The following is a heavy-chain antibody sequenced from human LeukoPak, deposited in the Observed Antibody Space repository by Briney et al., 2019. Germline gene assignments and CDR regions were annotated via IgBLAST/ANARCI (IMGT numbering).Heavy chain of an antibody. D-gene: IGHD5-18*01. J-gene: IGHJ4*02. Sequence: ASVKVSCKASGYTFTGYYMHWVRQAPGQGLEWMGWINPNSGGTNYAQKFQGRVTMTRDTSTSTAYMELSRLRSDDTAVYYCASNTAIRQYYFDYWGQGTLVTVSS. CDR1: GYTFTGYY. CDR2: INPNSGGT. CDR3: ASNTAIRQYYFDY. V-gene: IGHV1-2*02.